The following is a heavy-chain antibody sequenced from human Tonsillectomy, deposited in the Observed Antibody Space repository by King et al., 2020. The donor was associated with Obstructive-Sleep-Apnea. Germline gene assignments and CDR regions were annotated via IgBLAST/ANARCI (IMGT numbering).Heavy chain of an antibody. V-gene: IGHV2-5*02. CDR1: GFSLSTSGVG. CDR2: IYWDDDK. J-gene: IGHJ4*02. Sequence: TLKESGPTLVKPTQTLTLTCTFSGFSLSTSGVGVGWIRQPPGKALEWLALIYWDDDKRYSPSLKSRLTITKDTSKNQVVLTMTNMDPVDTATYYCAHRPTIAAAGTFFDYWGQGTLVTVSS. CDR3: AHRPTIAAAGTFFDY. D-gene: IGHD6-13*01.